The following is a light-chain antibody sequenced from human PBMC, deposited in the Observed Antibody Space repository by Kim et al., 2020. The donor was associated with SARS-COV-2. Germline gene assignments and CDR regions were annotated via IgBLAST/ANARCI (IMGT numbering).Light chain of an antibody. V-gene: IGKV1-27*01. CDR1: QDISNY. Sequence: DIQMTQSPSSLSASVGDRVTITCRASQDISNYLAWFQLKPGKAPKLLIYAASALQPGVPSRFSGSGSGTDFTLTVTSLQPEDVATYYGQKCDSAPSTFGQGTKVDIK. CDR3: QKCDSAPST. CDR2: AAS. J-gene: IGKJ1*01.